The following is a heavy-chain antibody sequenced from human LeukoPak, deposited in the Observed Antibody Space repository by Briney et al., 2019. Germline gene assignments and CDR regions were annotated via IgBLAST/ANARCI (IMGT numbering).Heavy chain of an antibody. CDR3: AKDFNRQSGYSSGLVDY. J-gene: IGHJ4*02. CDR1: GFTFSSYS. CDR2: ISSSSSYI. Sequence: GGSLRLSCAASGFTFSSYSMNWVRQAPGKGLEWVSSISSSSSYIYYADSVKGRFTISRDNSKNTLYLQMNSLRAEDTAVYYCAKDFNRQSGYSSGLVDYWGQGTLVTVSS. V-gene: IGHV3-21*01. D-gene: IGHD6-19*01.